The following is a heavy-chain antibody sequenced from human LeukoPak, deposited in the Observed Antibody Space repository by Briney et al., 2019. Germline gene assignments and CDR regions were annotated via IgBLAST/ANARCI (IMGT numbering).Heavy chain of an antibody. CDR2: ISWDSGSI. D-gene: IGHD3-10*01. J-gene: IGHJ4*02. V-gene: IGHV3-9*01. CDR1: GFTFDDYA. Sequence: GGSLRLFCAASGFTFDDYAMHWVRQAPGKGLEWVSGISWDSGSIGYADSVKGRFTISRDNAKNSLYLQMNSLRAEDTALYYCAKDRGSRVTMVRGVMNYWGQGTLVTVSS. CDR3: AKDRGSRVTMVRGVMNY.